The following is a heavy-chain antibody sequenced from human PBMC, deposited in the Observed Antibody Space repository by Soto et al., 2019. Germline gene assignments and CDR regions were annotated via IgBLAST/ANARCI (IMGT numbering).Heavy chain of an antibody. CDR1: GGSVSSGSSY. D-gene: IGHD3-10*01. V-gene: IGHV4-61*01. J-gene: IGHJ6*02. CDR2: ISYTGST. CDR3: ARDTRMVRGIAYYYYYGMDL. Sequence: ETLSLTCSVSGGSVSSGSSYWTWIRQPPGKGLEWIGYISYTGSTSYNPSLKSRVTISVDTSKTQFSLRLSSVTAADTAVYYCARDTRMVRGIAYYYYYGMDLWGQGTTVTVSS.